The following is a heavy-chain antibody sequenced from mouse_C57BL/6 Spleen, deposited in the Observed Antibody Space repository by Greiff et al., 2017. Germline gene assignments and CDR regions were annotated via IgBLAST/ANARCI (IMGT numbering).Heavy chain of an antibody. V-gene: IGHV5-17*01. Sequence: EVQRVESGGGLVNPGGSLKLSCAASGFTFSDYGMHWVRQAPEKGLEWVAYISSGSSTIYYADTVKGRFTISRDNAKNTLFLQMTSLRSEDTAMYYCARRTTAGYFDVWGTGTTVTVSS. CDR3: ARRTTAGYFDV. J-gene: IGHJ1*03. CDR1: GFTFSDYG. D-gene: IGHD1-2*01. CDR2: ISSGSSTI.